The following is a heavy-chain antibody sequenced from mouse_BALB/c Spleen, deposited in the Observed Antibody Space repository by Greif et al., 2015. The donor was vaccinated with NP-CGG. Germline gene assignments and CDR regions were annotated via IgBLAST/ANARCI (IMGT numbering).Heavy chain of an antibody. CDR1: GFNIKDTY. D-gene: IGHD2-1*01. CDR3: ARGLDGNYAYAMDY. Sequence: VQLQQSGAELVKPGASVKLSCTASGFNIKDTYMHWVKQRPEQGLEWIGRIDPANGNTKYDPKFQGKATITADTSSNTAYLQLSSLTSEDTAVYYCARGLDGNYAYAMDYWGQGTSVTVSS. J-gene: IGHJ4*01. V-gene: IGHV14-3*02. CDR2: IDPANGNT.